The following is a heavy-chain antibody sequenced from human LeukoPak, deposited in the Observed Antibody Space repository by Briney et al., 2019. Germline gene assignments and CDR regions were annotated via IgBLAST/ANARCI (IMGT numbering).Heavy chain of an antibody. CDR3: ARDTYYYDSSGYSYWYFDL. Sequence: ASVKVSFKASGYTFTSYGISWVRQAPGQGLEWMGWISAYNGNTNYAQKLQGRVTMTTDTSTSTAYMELRSLRSDDTAVYYCARDTYYYDSSGYSYWYFDLWGRGTLVTVSS. J-gene: IGHJ2*01. D-gene: IGHD3-22*01. V-gene: IGHV1-18*01. CDR2: ISAYNGNT. CDR1: GYTFTSYG.